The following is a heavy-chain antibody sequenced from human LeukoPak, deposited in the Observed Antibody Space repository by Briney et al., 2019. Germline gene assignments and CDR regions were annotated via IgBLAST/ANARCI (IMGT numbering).Heavy chain of an antibody. D-gene: IGHD3-10*02. CDR1: GVTFSSYS. J-gene: IGHJ4*02. CDR2: ISGSSSYI. V-gene: IGHV3-21*01. CDR3: ASGYDRGPRPTLSDY. Sequence: PGGSLRLSCAASGVTFSSYSMNWVRQAPGKGLEWVSSISGSSSYIYYADSVKGRFTISRDNAKNSLYLQMNSLRAEDTAVYYCASGYDRGPRPTLSDYWGQGTLVTVSS.